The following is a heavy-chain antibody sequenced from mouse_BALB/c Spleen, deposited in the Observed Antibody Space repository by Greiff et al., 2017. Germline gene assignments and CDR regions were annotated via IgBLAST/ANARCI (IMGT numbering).Heavy chain of an antibody. J-gene: IGHJ2*01. D-gene: IGHD2-3*01. CDR2: IYPSDSYT. CDR1: GYTFTSYW. CDR3: TRGGYDYFDY. V-gene: IGHV1-69*02. Sequence: QVQLQQPGAELVRPGASVKLSCKASGYTFTSYWINWVKQRPGQGLEWIGNIYPSDSYTNYNQKFKDKATLTVDKSSSTAYMQLSSPTSEDSAVYYCTRGGYDYFDYWGQGTTLTVSS.